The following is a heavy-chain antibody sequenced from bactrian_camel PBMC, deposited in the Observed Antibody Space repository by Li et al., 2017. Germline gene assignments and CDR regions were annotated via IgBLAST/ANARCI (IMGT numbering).Heavy chain of an antibody. J-gene: IGHJ4*01. Sequence: HVQLVESGGGSVQAGGSLRLSCAASAYTFKYGCMAWFRQAPGKGLEWVSHIGGGMTSYADSVKGRFIISRDIDKNTLYLQLNSLKTEDTGTYYCTKGSRYNGYSVRDLVGQGTQVTVS. CDR2: IGGGMT. D-gene: IGHD4*01. CDR1: AYTFKYGC. V-gene: IGHV3S1*01.